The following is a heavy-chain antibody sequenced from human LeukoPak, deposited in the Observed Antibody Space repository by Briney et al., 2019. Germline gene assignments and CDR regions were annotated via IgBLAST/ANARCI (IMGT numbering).Heavy chain of an antibody. D-gene: IGHD3-16*01. J-gene: IGHJ4*02. CDR3: AKGYYDYVWGSYYFDY. V-gene: IGHV3-23*01. Sequence: GGSPRLSCAASGFTFSSYAMSWVRQAPGKGLEWVSAISGSGGSTYYADSVKGRFTISRDNSKNTLYLQMNSLRAEDTAVYYCAKGYYDYVWGSYYFDYWGQGIPVTVSS. CDR1: GFTFSSYA. CDR2: ISGSGGST.